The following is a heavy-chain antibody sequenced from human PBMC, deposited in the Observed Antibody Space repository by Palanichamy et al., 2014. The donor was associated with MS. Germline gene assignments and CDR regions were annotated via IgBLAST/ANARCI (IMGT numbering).Heavy chain of an antibody. Sequence: TFSSYAMTWVRQAPGQGLEWVSSISGRGGTTYYADSVKGRFTISRDNSKNTLYLQMNNLRADDTAVYYCAKDRGDFWTGYYPSDYWGQGTLVTVSS. CDR2: ISGRGGTT. V-gene: IGHV3-23*01. D-gene: IGHD3/OR15-3a*01. J-gene: IGHJ4*02. CDR3: AKDRGDFWTGYYPSDY. CDR1: TFSSYA.